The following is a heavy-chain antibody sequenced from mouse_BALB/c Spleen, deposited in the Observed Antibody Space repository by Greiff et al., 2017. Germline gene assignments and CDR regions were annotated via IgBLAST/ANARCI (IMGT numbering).Heavy chain of an antibody. CDR2: ISNGGGST. CDR3: ARHGYGNFDY. V-gene: IGHV5-12-2*01. CDR1: GFTFSSYT. J-gene: IGHJ2*01. Sequence: DVHLVESGGGLVQPGGSLKLSCAASGFTFSSYTMSWVRQTPEKRLEWVAYISNGGGSTYYPDTVKGRFTISRDNAKNTLYLQMSSLKSEDTAMYYFARHGYGNFDYWGQGTTLTVSS. D-gene: IGHD2-10*02.